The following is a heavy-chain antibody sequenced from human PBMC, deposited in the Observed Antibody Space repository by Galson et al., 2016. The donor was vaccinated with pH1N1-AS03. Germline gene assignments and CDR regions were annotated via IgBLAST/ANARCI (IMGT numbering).Heavy chain of an antibody. Sequence: LSLTCTVSGGSISSYYWSWIRQPPGKGLEWIGYISNSGSTNYNPSLKSRVTISVDRSKSQFSLKMSSVTAADTAVYYCARVRGGFNSSGWYSWYFDLWGRGTLVTVSS. J-gene: IGHJ2*01. CDR2: ISNSGST. D-gene: IGHD6-19*01. CDR1: GGSISSYY. V-gene: IGHV4-59*12. CDR3: ARVRGGFNSSGWYSWYFDL.